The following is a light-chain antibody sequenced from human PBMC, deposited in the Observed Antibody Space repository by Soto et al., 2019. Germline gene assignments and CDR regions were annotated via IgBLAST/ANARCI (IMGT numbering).Light chain of an antibody. CDR1: QSISSW. V-gene: IGKV1-5*01. CDR3: QQYSSYSKT. J-gene: IGKJ1*01. CDR2: DAS. Sequence: DIQMTQSPSTLSAFVGDRLTLTCRASQSISSWLAWYQQRPGKAPKLLIFDASSLESGVPSRFSGSGSGTEFTLTISSLQPDDFATYYCQQYSSYSKTFGQGTKVDIK.